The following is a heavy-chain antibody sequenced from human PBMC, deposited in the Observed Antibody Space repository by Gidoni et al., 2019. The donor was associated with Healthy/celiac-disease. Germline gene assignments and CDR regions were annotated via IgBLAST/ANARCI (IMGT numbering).Heavy chain of an antibody. J-gene: IGHJ3*01. D-gene: IGHD3-10*01. Sequence: EVYLVESGGGLVQPGGSLRLSCAASGFPFSMYDMHWVRQATGKGLEWVSTIGTRGDASYADSVKGRFSISRENARNSLYLEMYSLRAGDTAVYYCARESRHYSSDAFDVWGQGTMVTVS. CDR3: ARESRHYSSDAFDV. CDR1: GFPFSMYD. CDR2: IGTRGDA. V-gene: IGHV3-13*04.